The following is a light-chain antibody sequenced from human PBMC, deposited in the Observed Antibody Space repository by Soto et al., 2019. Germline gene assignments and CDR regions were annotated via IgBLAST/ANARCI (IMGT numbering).Light chain of an antibody. CDR3: QQYNNWPLFT. CDR2: GAS. Sequence: EILMTQSPATRSVSPGERATLSGRDSQSVGTNLAWYQQKPGQTPRLLIYGASTRATGIPARFSGSGSGTEFTLTISSLQSEDFAVYYCQQYNNWPLFTFGPGTKVDIK. V-gene: IGKV3-15*01. J-gene: IGKJ3*01. CDR1: QSVGTN.